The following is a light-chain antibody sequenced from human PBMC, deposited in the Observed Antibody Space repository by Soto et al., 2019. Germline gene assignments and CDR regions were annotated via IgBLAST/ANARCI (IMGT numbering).Light chain of an antibody. CDR1: SSDVGGYNY. Sequence: QSVLTQPASVSGSPGQSITISCTGTSSDVGGYNYVSWYQQHPGKAPKLMIYDVSNRPSGVSNRFSGSKSGNTASLTISGLQAEDEAHYYCSSYTSSSTLYVFGTGTKFTVL. CDR2: DVS. J-gene: IGLJ1*01. V-gene: IGLV2-14*01. CDR3: SSYTSSSTLYV.